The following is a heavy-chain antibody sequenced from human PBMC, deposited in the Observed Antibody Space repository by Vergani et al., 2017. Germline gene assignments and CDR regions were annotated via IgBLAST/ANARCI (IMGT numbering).Heavy chain of an antibody. V-gene: IGHV3-30*02. CDR1: GFTLSNYA. Sequence: QVQLVESGGGVVQRGGSLRLSCATSGFTLSNYAMQWIRQGPGKGLEFVAFMQFDGSNQYYADSVKGRFTLSRDFSKNTLYLQMNSLRTDDTATYYCAKHFRGWGINYWGKGTQVIVSS. J-gene: IGHJ4*02. CDR2: MQFDGSNQ. D-gene: IGHD3-16*01. CDR3: AKHFRGWGINY.